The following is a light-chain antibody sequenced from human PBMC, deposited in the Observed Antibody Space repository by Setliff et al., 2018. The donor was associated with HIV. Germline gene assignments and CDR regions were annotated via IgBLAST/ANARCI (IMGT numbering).Light chain of an antibody. CDR3: CSYAGTYTYI. CDR1: SSDVGAWNF. CDR2: DVS. V-gene: IGLV2-14*03. Sequence: QSALTQPASVSGSPGQSITISCTGSSSDVGAWNFVSWYQQHPGKAPKLIIYDVSHRPSGVSSRFSGSRSGNTASLTISGLQAEDEADYYCCSYAGTYTYIFGTGTKVTVL. J-gene: IGLJ1*01.